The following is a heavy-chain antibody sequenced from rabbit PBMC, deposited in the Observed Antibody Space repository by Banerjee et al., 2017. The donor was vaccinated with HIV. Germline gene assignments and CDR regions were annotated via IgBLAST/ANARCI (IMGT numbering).Heavy chain of an antibody. V-gene: IGHV1S45*01. Sequence: QEQLVESGGGLVTLGGSLKLTCKASGIDFSSSFWISWVRQAPGKGLEWIGCIDGIGSGSTYYATWAKGRFTISKPSSTTVTLQMTSLTAADTAPYFCARGLTLVDLWGPGTLVTVS. J-gene: IGHJ4*01. CDR1: GIDFSSSFW. CDR2: IDGIGSGST. D-gene: IGHD6-1*01. CDR3: ARGLTLVDL.